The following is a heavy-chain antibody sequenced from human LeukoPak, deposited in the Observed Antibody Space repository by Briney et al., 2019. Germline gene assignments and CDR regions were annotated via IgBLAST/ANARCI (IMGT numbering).Heavy chain of an antibody. CDR1: GGSISSYY. D-gene: IGHD4-17*01. CDR2: IYYSGST. V-gene: IGHV4-59*01. J-gene: IGHJ3*02. CDR3: ARERNNDYGDYGAFDI. Sequence: PSETLSLTCTVSGGSISSYYWSWIRQPPGQGLVRVGNIYYSGSTNYNPPLKSRDTISVDTSKNQFSLKLSSVTAADTAVYYCARERNNDYGDYGAFDIWGQGTMVTVSS.